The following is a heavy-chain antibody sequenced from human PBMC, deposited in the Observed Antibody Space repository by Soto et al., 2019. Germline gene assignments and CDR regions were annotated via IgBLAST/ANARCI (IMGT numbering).Heavy chain of an antibody. D-gene: IGHD2-21*02. Sequence: QVQLVQSGAEVKKPGSSVKVSCKASGGTFSSYTISWVRQAPGQGLEWMGRIIPILGIANYAQKFQGRVTITADNSTSTAHMELSSLRSDVTAVYYCARDGIVVVTAAWFDPWGQGTRVTVSS. CDR2: IIPILGIA. V-gene: IGHV1-69*08. J-gene: IGHJ5*02. CDR3: ARDGIVVVTAAWFDP. CDR1: GGTFSSYT.